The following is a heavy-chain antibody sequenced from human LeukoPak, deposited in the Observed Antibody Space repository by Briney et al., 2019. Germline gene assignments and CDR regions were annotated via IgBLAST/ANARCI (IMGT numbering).Heavy chain of an antibody. CDR1: GFTFSDYY. D-gene: IGHD2-2*01. CDR3: ARDIVVVPAAIENGMDV. J-gene: IGHJ6*02. Sequence: GGSLSLSCAASGFTFSDYYMSWIRQAPGKGLEWVSYISSSGSTIYYADSVKGRFTISRDNAKNSLYLQMNSLRAEDTAVYYCARDIVVVPAAIENGMDVWGQGTTVTVSS. V-gene: IGHV3-11*01. CDR2: ISSSGSTI.